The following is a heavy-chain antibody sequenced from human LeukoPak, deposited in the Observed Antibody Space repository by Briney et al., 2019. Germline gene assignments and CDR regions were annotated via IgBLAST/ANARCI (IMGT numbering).Heavy chain of an antibody. Sequence: GGSLTLSCAAPGFTFSSYSMNWVRQAPGKGLEWVSSISSSSSYIYYADSVKGRFTISRDNAKKSLYLQINSLRAEDTAVYYCARDWPTIAAAGSIPEFFQHWGQGTLGTVSS. J-gene: IGHJ1*01. D-gene: IGHD6-13*01. CDR2: ISSSSSYI. V-gene: IGHV3-21*01. CDR1: GFTFSSYS. CDR3: ARDWPTIAAAGSIPEFFQH.